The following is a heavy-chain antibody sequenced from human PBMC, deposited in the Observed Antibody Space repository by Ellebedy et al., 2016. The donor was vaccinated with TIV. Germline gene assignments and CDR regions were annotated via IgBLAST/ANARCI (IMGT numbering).Heavy chain of an antibody. Sequence: AASVKVSCKTSGYTFTDYYIHWVRQAPGQGLEWMAWINPNSGGTNYAQKFQGRVTVTRDTSPSTAFLELSRLRSDDTAVYYCTRDLTNIVSGDYWGQGTLVTVSS. D-gene: IGHD5/OR15-5a*01. J-gene: IGHJ4*02. CDR3: TRDLTNIVSGDY. CDR1: GYTFTDYY. CDR2: INPNSGGT. V-gene: IGHV1-2*02.